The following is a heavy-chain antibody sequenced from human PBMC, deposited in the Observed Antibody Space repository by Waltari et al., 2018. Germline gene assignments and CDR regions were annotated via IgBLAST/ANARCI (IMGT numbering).Heavy chain of an antibody. Sequence: QVQLVQAGAEVKQPGASVTVSCKASGYTFTGYYMHWVRQAPGQGLEWMGWINPNSGGTNYAQKFQGRVTMTRDTSISTAYMELSRLRSDDTAVYYCARLVVSTGVYVAFDIWGQGTMVTVSS. CDR3: ARLVVSTGVYVAFDI. J-gene: IGHJ3*02. CDR1: GYTFTGYY. D-gene: IGHD3-22*01. V-gene: IGHV1-2*02. CDR2: INPNSGGT.